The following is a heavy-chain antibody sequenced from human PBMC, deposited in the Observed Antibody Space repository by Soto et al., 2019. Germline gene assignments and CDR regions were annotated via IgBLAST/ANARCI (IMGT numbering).Heavy chain of an antibody. V-gene: IGHV3-9*01. CDR1: GFTFDDYA. Sequence: EVQLVESGGGLVQPGRSLRLSCAASGFTFDDYAMHWVRQAPGKGLEWVSGISWNSGSIGYADSVQGRFTISRDNAKNSLYLHMNSLRAEDTALYDCAADWLTAGRWVGWGQGTLVTGSS. CDR2: ISWNSGSI. J-gene: IGHJ4*02. D-gene: IGHD3-9*01. CDR3: AADWLTAGRWVG.